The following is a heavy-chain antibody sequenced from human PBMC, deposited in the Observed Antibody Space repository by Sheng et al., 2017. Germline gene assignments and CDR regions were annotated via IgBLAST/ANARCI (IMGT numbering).Heavy chain of an antibody. CDR1: GFTFSNAR. Sequence: EVQLVESGGGVVRPGGSLRLSCAASGFTFSNARMNWVRQAPGKGLEWVGRIKSKSAGGTTDYAAPVKGRFTISRDDSKSTLYLQMNSLKTEDTAVYYCTSGYSSKWYAWGQGTLVTVSS. J-gene: IGHJ5*02. CDR2: IKSKSAGGTT. D-gene: IGHD6-13*01. V-gene: IGHV3-15*01. CDR3: TSGYSSKWYA.